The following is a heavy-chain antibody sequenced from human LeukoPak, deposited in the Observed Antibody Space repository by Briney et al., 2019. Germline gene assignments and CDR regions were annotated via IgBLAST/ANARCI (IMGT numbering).Heavy chain of an antibody. CDR1: GFTFSSYA. J-gene: IGHJ4*02. CDR3: ARVVASGSGTYDFDY. D-gene: IGHD3-10*01. CDR2: ISGSGGST. V-gene: IGHV3-23*01. Sequence: GGSLRLSCAASGFTFSSYAMSWVRQAPGKGLEWVSAISGSGGSTYYADSVKGRFTISRDDAKNSLSLEMNSLRVEDTAVYYCARVVASGSGTYDFDYWGQGTLVTVSS.